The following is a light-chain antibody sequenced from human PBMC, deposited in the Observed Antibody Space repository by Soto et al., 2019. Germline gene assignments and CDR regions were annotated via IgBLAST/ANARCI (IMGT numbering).Light chain of an antibody. CDR2: SNN. CDR3: AAWDDSLNGWV. V-gene: IGLV1-44*01. J-gene: IGLJ3*02. Sequence: SVLTQPPSASGTPRQKVTISCSGSGSNIGSDTVNWYQQLPGTAPKLLIYSNNQRPSGVPDRFSGSKSGTSASLAISGLQSEDEADYYCAAWDDSLNGWVFGGGTKLTV. CDR1: GSNIGSDT.